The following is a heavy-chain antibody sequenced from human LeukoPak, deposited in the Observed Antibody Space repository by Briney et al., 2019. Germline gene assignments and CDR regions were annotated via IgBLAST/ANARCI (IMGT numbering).Heavy chain of an antibody. V-gene: IGHV4-4*07. J-gene: IGHJ3*02. CDR3: ARTHYYDSSGHDAFDI. Sequence: KPSETLSLTCTVSGGSISSYYWSWIRQPAGKGLEWIGRIYTSGSTNYNPSLKSRVTMSVDTSKNQFSLKLSSVTAADTAVYYCARTHYYDSSGHDAFDIWGQGTMVTVSS. D-gene: IGHD3-22*01. CDR2: IYTSGST. CDR1: GGSISSYY.